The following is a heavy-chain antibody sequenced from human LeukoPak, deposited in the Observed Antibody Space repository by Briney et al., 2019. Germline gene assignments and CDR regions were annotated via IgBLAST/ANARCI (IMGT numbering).Heavy chain of an antibody. J-gene: IGHJ4*02. CDR2: INSDGSTT. CDR1: GFTFSSYW. CDR3: ARDDYGGRGEFDY. Sequence: GGSLRLSCAASGFTFSSYWMHWVRQAPGKGLVWVSRINSDGSTTSYADSVKGRFTISRDNAKNTLYLQMNSLRAEDTAVYYCARDDYGGRGEFDYWGQGTLVTV. V-gene: IGHV3-74*01. D-gene: IGHD4-23*01.